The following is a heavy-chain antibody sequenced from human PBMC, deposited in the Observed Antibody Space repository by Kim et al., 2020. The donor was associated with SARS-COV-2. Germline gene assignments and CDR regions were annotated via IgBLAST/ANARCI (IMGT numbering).Heavy chain of an antibody. Sequence: ASVKVSCKASGYTFTGYYMHWVRQAPGQGLEWMGRINPNSGGTNYAQKFQGRVTMTRDTSISTAYMELSRLRSDDTAVYYCARDDDFWSGRLIDYWGQGTLVTVSS. CDR1: GYTFTGYY. CDR2: INPNSGGT. J-gene: IGHJ4*02. V-gene: IGHV1-2*06. CDR3: ARDDDFWSGRLIDY. D-gene: IGHD3-3*01.